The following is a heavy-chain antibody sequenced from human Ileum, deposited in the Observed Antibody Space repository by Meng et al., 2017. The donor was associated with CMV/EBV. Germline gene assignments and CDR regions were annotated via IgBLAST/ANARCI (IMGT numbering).Heavy chain of an antibody. Sequence: QWHLVQAGAEVKKPGASVWVPCKGSGYSFRGQYIHGLRQAPGQGLEWVGWINPTSGATKYAEKFQGRVIMTRDTSISTAYMELNSLKSDDTAVYFCVKVSEEYYDTTIPDYWGQGTLVTVSS. CDR2: INPTSGAT. J-gene: IGHJ4*02. D-gene: IGHD3-22*01. V-gene: IGHV1-2*02. CDR1: GYSFRGQY. CDR3: VKVSEEYYDTTIPDY.